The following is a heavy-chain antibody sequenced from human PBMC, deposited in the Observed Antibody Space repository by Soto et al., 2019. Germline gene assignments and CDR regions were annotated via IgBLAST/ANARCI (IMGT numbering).Heavy chain of an antibody. Sequence: KPSETLSLTCTVSGGSITSGGYYWSWIRQHPGKGLEWLGYIYDSGSTFYNPSLKSRITLSVDTSKNQFSLKLSSVTVADTAVYFCARKQAGYFYGIDYWGQGTLVTVYS. CDR1: GGSITSGGYY. J-gene: IGHJ4*02. V-gene: IGHV4-31*03. CDR2: IYDSGST. D-gene: IGHD3-10*01. CDR3: ARKQAGYFYGIDY.